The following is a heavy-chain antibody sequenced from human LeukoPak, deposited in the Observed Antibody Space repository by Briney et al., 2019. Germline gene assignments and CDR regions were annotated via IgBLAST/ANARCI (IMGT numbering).Heavy chain of an antibody. CDR2: VSGSGGSR. CDR1: GFTFSSYD. V-gene: IGHV3-23*01. J-gene: IGHJ4*02. D-gene: IGHD2-2*01. CDR3: ARAPITSPFYFDY. Sequence: GGSLRLSCVASGFTFSSYDMSWVRQAPGKGLEWVSGVSGSGGSRNYADSVKGRFTISRDNSEKTLYLQMNSLRAEDTAVYYCARAPITSPFYFDYWGQGTLVTVSS.